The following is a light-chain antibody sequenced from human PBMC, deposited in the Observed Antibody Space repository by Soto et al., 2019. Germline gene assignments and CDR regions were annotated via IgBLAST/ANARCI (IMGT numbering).Light chain of an antibody. V-gene: IGKV1-9*01. CDR1: QSVSTR. J-gene: IGKJ5*01. CDR3: QQLNSYLSIT. Sequence: IQLTQSPSSLSASVGDRVTIICRASQSVSTRLAWYQQKPGKAPKLLIYAASTLQSGVPSRFSGSGSGTEFTLTISSLQTEDFATYYCQQLNSYLSITFGQGTRLEIK. CDR2: AAS.